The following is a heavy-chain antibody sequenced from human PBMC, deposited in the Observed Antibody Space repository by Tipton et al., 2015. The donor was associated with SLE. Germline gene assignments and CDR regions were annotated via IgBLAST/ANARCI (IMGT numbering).Heavy chain of an antibody. V-gene: IGHV4-34*01. CDR2: INHSGST. CDR3: ARLKYDLWSEASAFDI. J-gene: IGHJ3*02. D-gene: IGHD3-3*01. CDR1: GGSFSGYY. Sequence: TLSLTCAVYGGSFSGYYWSWIRQPPGKGLEWIGEINHSGSTNYNPSLKSRVTISVDTSKNQFSLKLSSVTAADTAVYYCARLKYDLWSEASAFDIWGQGTLVTVSS.